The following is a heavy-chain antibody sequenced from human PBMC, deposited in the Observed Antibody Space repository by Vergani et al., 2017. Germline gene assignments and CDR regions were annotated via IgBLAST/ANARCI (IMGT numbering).Heavy chain of an antibody. CDR1: GGSISSYY. Sequence: QVQLQESGPGLVKPSETLALTCTVSGGSISSYYWSWIRQPPGKGLEWIGYIYYSGSTNYNPSLKSRVTISVDTSKNQFSLKLSSVTAADTAVYYCARGLGFYYXSSGYYSGYWYFDLWGRGTLVTVSS. CDR3: ARGLGFYYXSSGYYSGYWYFDL. J-gene: IGHJ2*01. CDR2: IYYSGST. V-gene: IGHV4-59*01. D-gene: IGHD3-22*01.